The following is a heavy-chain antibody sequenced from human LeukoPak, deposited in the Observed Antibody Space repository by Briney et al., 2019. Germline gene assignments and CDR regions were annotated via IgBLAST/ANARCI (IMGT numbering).Heavy chain of an antibody. J-gene: IGHJ4*02. V-gene: IGHV3-21*06. CDR1: GFSFSRFT. CDR3: ARPGYSGYIIGYYFDY. Sequence: GGSLRLSCAAFGFSFSRFTTNWVRPAPGEGLEWVSSTSSSGSYIYYADSLKGRFTISRDNAKNSLYLQMNSLRAEDTAVYYCARPGYSGYIIGYYFDYWGQGTLVTVSS. D-gene: IGHD5-12*01. CDR2: TSSSGSYI.